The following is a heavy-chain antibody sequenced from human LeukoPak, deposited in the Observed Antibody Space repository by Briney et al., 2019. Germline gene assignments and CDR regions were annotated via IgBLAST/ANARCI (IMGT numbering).Heavy chain of an antibody. CDR2: IYYSGST. CDR1: GGSLSSYY. CDR3: AGRTFKTYYDFWSSYSNFDY. J-gene: IGHJ4*02. D-gene: IGHD3-3*01. Sequence: SETLSLTCTVSGGSLSSYYWSWIRQPPGKGLEWIGYIYYSGSTNYNPSLKSRVTISVDTSKNQFSLKLSSVTAADTAVYYCAGRTFKTYYDFWSSYSNFDYWGQGTLVTVSS. V-gene: IGHV4-59*12.